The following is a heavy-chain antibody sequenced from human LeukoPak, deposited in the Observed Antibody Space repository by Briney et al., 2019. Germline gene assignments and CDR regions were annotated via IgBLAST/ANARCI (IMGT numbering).Heavy chain of an antibody. J-gene: IGHJ5*02. D-gene: IGHD6-19*01. V-gene: IGHV3-30-3*01. CDR3: ARDIGAVASGGWFDP. CDR2: ISYDGSNK. Sequence: SARTLRLSCAASGFTFSSYAMHWVRQAPGKGLEWVAVISYDGSNKYYADSVKGRFTISRDNSKNTLYLQMNSLRAEDTAVDYCARDIGAVASGGWFDPWGQGTLVTVSS. CDR1: GFTFSSYA.